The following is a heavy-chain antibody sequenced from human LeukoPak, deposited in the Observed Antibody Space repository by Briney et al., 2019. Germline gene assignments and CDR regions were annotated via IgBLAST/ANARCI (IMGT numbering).Heavy chain of an antibody. V-gene: IGHV4-59*01. CDR1: GASLSSYY. CDR3: ARHKGYYDSSGYCDY. Sequence: PSETLSLTCSVSGASLSSYYWDWLRQSPGKGLEWIGYVSDTGKTDSNPSLKSRVTISLDMSKKQFSLRLRSVTAADSAVYYCARHKGYYDSSGYCDYWGQGTLVTVSS. J-gene: IGHJ4*02. D-gene: IGHD3-22*01. CDR2: VSDTGKT.